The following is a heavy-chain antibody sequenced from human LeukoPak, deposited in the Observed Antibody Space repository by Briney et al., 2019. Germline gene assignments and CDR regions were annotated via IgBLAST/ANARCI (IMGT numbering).Heavy chain of an antibody. V-gene: IGHV4-4*02. J-gene: IGHJ6*03. CDR1: GFTFSSYW. CDR2: IYHSGST. CDR3: ARVPRSYYYYYYMDV. Sequence: GSLRLSCAASGFTFSSYWMSWVRQPPGKGLEWIGEIYHSGSTNYNPSLKSRVTISADTSKNQFSLKLSSVTAADTAVYYCARVPRSYYYYYYMDVWGKGTTVTVSS.